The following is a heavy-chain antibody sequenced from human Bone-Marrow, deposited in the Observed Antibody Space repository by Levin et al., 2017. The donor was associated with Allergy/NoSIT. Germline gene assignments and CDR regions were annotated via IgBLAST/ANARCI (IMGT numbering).Heavy chain of an antibody. J-gene: IGHJ6*03. D-gene: IGHD6-13*01. CDR3: AIEGIAEATRYYYYYMDG. V-gene: IGHV5-10-1*01. CDR1: GYSFTSYW. CDR2: IDPSDSYT. Sequence: GGSLRLSCKGSGYSFTSYWISWVRQMPGKGLEWMGRIDPSDSYTNYSPSFQGHVTISADKSISTAYLQWSSLKASDTAMYYCAIEGIAEATRYYYYYMDGWGKGTTVTVSS.